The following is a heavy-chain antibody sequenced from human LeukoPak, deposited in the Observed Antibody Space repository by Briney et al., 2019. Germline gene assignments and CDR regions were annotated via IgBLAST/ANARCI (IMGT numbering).Heavy chain of an antibody. CDR3: ARESFYDGDY. CDR1: GFTFSSCS. CDR2: ISSSSRYI. D-gene: IGHD2-2*01. J-gene: IGHJ4*02. V-gene: IGHV3-21*01. Sequence: GGSLRLSCAASGFTFSSCSMNWVRQAPGKGLEWVSSISSSSRYIYYADSVKGRFTISRDNAKKSLYLQMNSLRAEGTAVYYCARESFYDGDYWGQGTLVTVSS.